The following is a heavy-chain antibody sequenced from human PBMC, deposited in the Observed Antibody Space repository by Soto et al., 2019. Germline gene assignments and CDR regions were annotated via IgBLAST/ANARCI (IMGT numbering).Heavy chain of an antibody. J-gene: IGHJ4*02. CDR1: GFTFSSYA. Sequence: EVQLLESGGGLVQPGGSLRLSCAASGFTFSSYAMRWVRQAPVKGLEWVSAISGSGGSTYYADSVKGRFTISRDNSKNTLDLQMNRLRAEDTAGCYCARRGSGSYYDYWGQGTLVTVSS. CDR3: ARRGSGSYYDY. V-gene: IGHV3-23*01. CDR2: ISGSGGST. D-gene: IGHD1-26*01.